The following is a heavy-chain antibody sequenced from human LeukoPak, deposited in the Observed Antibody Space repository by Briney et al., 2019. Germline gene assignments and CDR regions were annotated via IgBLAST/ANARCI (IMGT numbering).Heavy chain of an antibody. CDR3: ARVYRSSSGYCFDY. CDR1: GFTSSSYW. J-gene: IGHJ4*02. Sequence: PGGSLRLSCAASGFTSSSYWMSWVRQAPGKGLKWVANIKQDGSEKYYVDSVKGRFTISRDNAKNSLYLQMNSLRAEDTAVYYCARVYRSSSGYCFDYWGQGTLVTASS. V-gene: IGHV3-7*01. D-gene: IGHD6-6*01. CDR2: IKQDGSEK.